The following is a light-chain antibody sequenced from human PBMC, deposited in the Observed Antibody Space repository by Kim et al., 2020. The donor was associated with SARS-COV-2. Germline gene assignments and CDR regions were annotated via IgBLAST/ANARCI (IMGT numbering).Light chain of an antibody. CDR3: QTRDSRVAI. Sequence: VPPGQTASITCSGPELGDSYVFWYQHKPGQSPLLVIYQDTRRPSGIPERFSGSNSGRTATLTISETQAMDEADYYCQTRDSRVAIFGGGTQLTVL. CDR2: QDT. J-gene: IGLJ2*01. CDR1: ELGDSY. V-gene: IGLV3-1*01.